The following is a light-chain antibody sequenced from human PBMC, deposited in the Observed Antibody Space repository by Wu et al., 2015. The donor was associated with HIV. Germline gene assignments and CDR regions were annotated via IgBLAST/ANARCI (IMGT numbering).Light chain of an antibody. CDR1: QSVSSNY. V-gene: IGKV3D-20*02. CDR2: AAS. Sequence: EIVLTQSPGTLSLSPGESATLSCRASQSVSSNYLAWYQQKPGQAPRLLIYAASSRATGVPDRFSGSGSGTDFTLTISRLEPEDFAVYYCQQRSTWPWTFGQGTKVEIK. CDR3: QQRSTWPWT. J-gene: IGKJ1*01.